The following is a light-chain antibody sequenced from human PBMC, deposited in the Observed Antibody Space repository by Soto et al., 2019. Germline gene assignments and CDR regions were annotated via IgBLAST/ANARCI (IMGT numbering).Light chain of an antibody. V-gene: IGKV1-5*01. CDR2: DAS. J-gene: IGKJ1*01. Sequence: IQMTQSPSTLSASVGDRVTITCRASHNIAKWLAWYQQKPGRAPRLLIYDASTLQTGAPSRFSGSGAGTAFTLTVSGLRPDDFATYYCQHLDTYWPFGQGTKVEIK. CDR1: HNIAKW. CDR3: QHLDTYWP.